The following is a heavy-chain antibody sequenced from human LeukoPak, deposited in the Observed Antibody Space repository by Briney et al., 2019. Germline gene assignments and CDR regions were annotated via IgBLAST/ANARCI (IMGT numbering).Heavy chain of an antibody. V-gene: IGHV4-61*02. D-gene: IGHD6-6*01. J-gene: IGHJ4*02. CDR2: IYTSGST. Sequence: PSETLSLTCTVSGGSISSGSYYWSWIRQPAGKGLEWVGRIYTSGSTNYNPSLKSRVTISVDTSKNQFSLKLSSVTAADTAVYYCARDSSSSYYFDYWGQGTLVTVSS. CDR3: ARDSSSSYYFDY. CDR1: GGSISSGSYY.